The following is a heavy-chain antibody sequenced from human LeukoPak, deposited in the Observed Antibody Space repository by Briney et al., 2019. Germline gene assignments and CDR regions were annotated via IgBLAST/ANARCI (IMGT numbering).Heavy chain of an antibody. CDR3: AKGRIAAAAPSY. Sequence: PGGSLRLSCAASGFTFSSYGMHWVRQAPGKGLEWVAVISYDGSNKYYADSVKGRFTISRDNSKNTLYLQMNSLRAEDTAVYYCAKGRIAAAAPSYWGQGTLVTVSP. J-gene: IGHJ4*02. V-gene: IGHV3-30*18. D-gene: IGHD6-13*01. CDR2: ISYDGSNK. CDR1: GFTFSSYG.